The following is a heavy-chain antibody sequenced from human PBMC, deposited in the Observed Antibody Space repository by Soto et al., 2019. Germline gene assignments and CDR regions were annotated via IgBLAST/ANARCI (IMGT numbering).Heavy chain of an antibody. CDR3: ARESAALNWFDP. J-gene: IGHJ5*02. Sequence: GGSLRLSCAASGFTFSSYSMNWVRHAPGKGLEWVSYISSSSSTIYYADSVKGRFTISRDTAKNSLYLQMNSLRDEDTAVYYCARESAALNWFDPWGQGTLVTVSS. V-gene: IGHV3-48*02. D-gene: IGHD2-2*01. CDR2: ISSSSSTI. CDR1: GFTFSSYS.